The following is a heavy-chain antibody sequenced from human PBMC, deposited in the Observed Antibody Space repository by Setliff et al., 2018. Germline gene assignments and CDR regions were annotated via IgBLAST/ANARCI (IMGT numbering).Heavy chain of an antibody. J-gene: IGHJ4*02. CDR1: GYTFSTYG. D-gene: IGHD6-19*01. Sequence: ASVKVSCKDSGYTFSTYGISWVRQAPGQGLEWMGWISAYNGYTNYAQKLQGRVTMTTDTSTSTAYMELSSLRSEDTAVYYCAFNSGWYGYYFDYWGQGTLVTVSS. V-gene: IGHV1-18*01. CDR2: ISAYNGYT. CDR3: AFNSGWYGYYFDY.